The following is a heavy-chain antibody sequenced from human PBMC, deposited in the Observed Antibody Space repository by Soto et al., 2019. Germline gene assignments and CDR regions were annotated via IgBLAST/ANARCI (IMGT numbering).Heavy chain of an antibody. CDR3: ARHNYDSSGTAVDV. D-gene: IGHD3-22*01. J-gene: IGHJ6*02. V-gene: IGHV4-31*03. CDR2: IYYSGST. CDR1: GGSISSGGYY. Sequence: QVQLQESGPGLVKPSQTLSLTCTVSGGSISSGGYYWSWIRQHPGKGLEWIGYIYYSGSTYYNPCLNSRVTISVDTFKNQFSLKLSSVTAADTAVYYCARHNYDSSGTAVDVWGQGTTVTVSS.